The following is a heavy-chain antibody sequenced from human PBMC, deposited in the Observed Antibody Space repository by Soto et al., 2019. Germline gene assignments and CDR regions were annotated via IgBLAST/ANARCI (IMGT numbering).Heavy chain of an antibody. Sequence: QITLKESGPTLVKVTQTVTLTCTFSGFSLSSTGVGVGWIRQSPGNALEGLALINWNDDKRYNPSLKSRLTITKDTSKNQVGLTMTNMYPVDTATYYCARIGHNSGFFYYDYWGQGTLVTVSS. CDR2: INWNDDK. CDR3: ARIGHNSGFFYYDY. J-gene: IGHJ4*02. V-gene: IGHV2-5*01. CDR1: GFSLSSTGVG. D-gene: IGHD3-22*01.